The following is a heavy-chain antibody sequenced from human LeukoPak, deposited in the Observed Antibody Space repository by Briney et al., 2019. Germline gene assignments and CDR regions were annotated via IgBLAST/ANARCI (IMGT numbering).Heavy chain of an antibody. J-gene: IGHJ4*02. Sequence: GGSLRLSCVASRFSFSSNFMSWVRQAPGKGLEWVSVLYSGGRTDYADSVKGRFTISRDTSKNTLYLQMNSLTVEDTAVYYCARENGRGVISPYFDVWGQGTLVTVSS. D-gene: IGHD3-10*01. CDR2: LYSGGRT. CDR1: RFSFSSNF. CDR3: ARENGRGVISPYFDV. V-gene: IGHV3-66*01.